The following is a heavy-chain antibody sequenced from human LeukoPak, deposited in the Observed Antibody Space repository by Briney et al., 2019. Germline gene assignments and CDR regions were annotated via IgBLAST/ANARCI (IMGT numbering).Heavy chain of an antibody. Sequence: PSETLSLTCTVSGGSISSSNWWSWVRQPPGKGLEWIGEIYHSGSTNYNPSLKSRVTISVDKSKNQFSLKLSSVTAADTAVYYCARRRIEYSSSSFDYWGQGTLVTVSS. CDR2: IYHSGST. D-gene: IGHD6-6*01. J-gene: IGHJ4*02. V-gene: IGHV4-4*02. CDR3: ARRRIEYSSSSFDY. CDR1: GGSISSSNW.